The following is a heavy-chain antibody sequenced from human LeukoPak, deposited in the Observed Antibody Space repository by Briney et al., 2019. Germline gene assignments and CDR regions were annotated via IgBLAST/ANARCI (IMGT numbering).Heavy chain of an antibody. D-gene: IGHD2-15*01. CDR3: AKNGGYCSGGSCYSGYGMDV. Sequence: GGSLRLSCAASGFTFSSYGMHWVRQAPGKGLEWVAVISYDGSNKYYADSVKGRFTISRDNSKNTLYLQMNSLRAEDTAVYYCAKNGGYCSGGSCYSGYGMDVWGQGTTVTVSS. CDR1: GFTFSSYG. V-gene: IGHV3-30*18. J-gene: IGHJ6*02. CDR2: ISYDGSNK.